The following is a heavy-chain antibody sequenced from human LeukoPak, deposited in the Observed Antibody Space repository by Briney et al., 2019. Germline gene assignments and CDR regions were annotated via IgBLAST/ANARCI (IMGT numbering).Heavy chain of an antibody. D-gene: IGHD3-22*01. V-gene: IGHV4-4*07. CDR2: IYSSGST. CDR3: ARDLLYYDSSGYYEYFQY. CDR1: GGSISSYY. Sequence: SETLSLTCTVSGGSISSYYWSWIRQPAGKGLEWIGRIYSSGSTNYNPSLKSRVTMSVDTSKNQFSLKLSSVTAADTAVYYCARDLLYYDSSGYYEYFQYWGQGTLVTVPS. J-gene: IGHJ1*01.